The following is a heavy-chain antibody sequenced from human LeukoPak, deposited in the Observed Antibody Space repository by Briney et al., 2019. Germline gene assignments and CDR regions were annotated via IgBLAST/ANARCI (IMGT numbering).Heavy chain of an antibody. D-gene: IGHD1-26*01. J-gene: IGHJ4*02. CDR1: GYTFTGYY. CDR2: INPNSGGT. Sequence: ASVKVSCKASGYTFTGYYMHWVRQAPGQGLEWMGRINPNSGGTNYAQKFQGRVTMTRDTSISTAYMELSRLRSDDTAVYYCARGIVGATSYFDYWRQGTLVTVSS. CDR3: ARGIVGATSYFDY. V-gene: IGHV1-2*06.